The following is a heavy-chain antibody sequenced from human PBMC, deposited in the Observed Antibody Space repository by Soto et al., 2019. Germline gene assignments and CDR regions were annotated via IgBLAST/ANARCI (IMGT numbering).Heavy chain of an antibody. D-gene: IGHD6-6*01. CDR2: IAAGNGNT. V-gene: IGHV1-3*01. Sequence: ASVKVSCKASGYRIADYTIHWVRQAPGHGLEWMGWIAAGNGNTRFSQKFQGRLTITWDTPANIAYMELSSLRSEDTSLYYCARDFGSPSSPFDYWGQGTLVTVS. J-gene: IGHJ4*02. CDR1: GYRIADYT. CDR3: ARDFGSPSSPFDY.